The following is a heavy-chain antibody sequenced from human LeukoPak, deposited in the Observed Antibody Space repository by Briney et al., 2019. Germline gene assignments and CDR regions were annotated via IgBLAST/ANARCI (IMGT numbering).Heavy chain of an antibody. CDR3: ARYCRGGSCYVLFDY. D-gene: IGHD2-15*01. J-gene: IGHJ4*02. Sequence: ASVKVSCKASGYTFTGYYMHWVRQAPGQGLEWMGWINPNSGGTNYAQKFQGRVTMTTDTSTSTAYMELRSLRSDDTAVYYCARYCRGGSCYVLFDYWGQGTLVTVSS. V-gene: IGHV1-2*02. CDR2: INPNSGGT. CDR1: GYTFTGYY.